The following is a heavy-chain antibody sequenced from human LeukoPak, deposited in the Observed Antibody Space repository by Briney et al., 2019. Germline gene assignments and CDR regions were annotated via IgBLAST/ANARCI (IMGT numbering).Heavy chain of an antibody. J-gene: IGHJ4*02. V-gene: IGHV4-31*03. Sequence: SQTLSLTCTVSGGSISSGGYYWSWIRQHPAKGLEWIGYMYYSGSTYYNPSLKSRATISVDTSKNQFSLKLSSVTAADTAVYYCARGGSYGGNLNYWGQGTLVTVSS. CDR2: MYYSGST. D-gene: IGHD4-23*01. CDR1: GGSISSGGYY. CDR3: ARGGSYGGNLNY.